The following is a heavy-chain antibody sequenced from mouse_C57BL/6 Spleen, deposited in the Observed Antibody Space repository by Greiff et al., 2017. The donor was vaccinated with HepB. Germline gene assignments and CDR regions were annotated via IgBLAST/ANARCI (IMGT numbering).Heavy chain of an antibody. V-gene: IGHV1-4*01. J-gene: IGHJ4*01. CDR2: INPSSGYT. CDR3: AREEDYYDYDVSAMDY. Sequence: QVQLQQSGAELARPGASVKMSCKASGYTFTSYTMHWVKQRPGQGLEWIGYINPSSGYTKYNQKFKDKATLTADKSSSTAYMQLSSLTSEDSAVYYCAREEDYYDYDVSAMDYWGQGTSVTVSS. CDR1: GYTFTSYT. D-gene: IGHD2-4*01.